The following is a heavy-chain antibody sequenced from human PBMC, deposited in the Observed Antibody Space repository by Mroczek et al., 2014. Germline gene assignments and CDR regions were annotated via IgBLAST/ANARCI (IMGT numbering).Heavy chain of an antibody. J-gene: IGHJ6*02. Sequence: QVQLVESGPGLVKPSQTLSLTCTVSGGSISSGDYYWSWIRQPPGKGLEWIGYIYYSGSTYYNPSLKSRVTISVDTSKNQFSLKLSSVTAADTAVYYCARERSSTTYALVDGMDVWGQGTTVTVSS. CDR3: ARERSSTTYALVDGMDV. CDR2: IYYSGST. D-gene: IGHD2-2*01. CDR1: GGSISSGDYY. V-gene: IGHV4-30-4*01.